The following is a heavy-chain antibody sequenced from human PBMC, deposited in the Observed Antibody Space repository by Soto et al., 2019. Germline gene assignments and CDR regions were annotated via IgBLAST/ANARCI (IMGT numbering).Heavy chain of an antibody. Sequence: PSVKVSCKVSGYTLTELSMHWVRQAPGKGLEWMGGFDPEDGETIYAQKFQGRVTMTEDTSTDTAYMELSSLRSEDTAVYYCAAGSNYYGSRSYYNPWFDPWGQGTLVTVSS. D-gene: IGHD3-10*01. CDR1: GYTLTELS. CDR3: AAGSNYYGSRSYYNPWFDP. CDR2: FDPEDGET. V-gene: IGHV1-24*01. J-gene: IGHJ5*02.